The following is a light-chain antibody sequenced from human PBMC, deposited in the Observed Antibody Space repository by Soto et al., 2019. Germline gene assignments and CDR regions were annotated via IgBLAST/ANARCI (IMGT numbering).Light chain of an antibody. CDR1: QSVSGSF. V-gene: IGKV3-20*01. CDR2: AAT. CDR3: QQFSGSSFT. Sequence: ENVLTQSPGTLSLSPGERATLSCRASQSVSGSFLAWFQQRPCQAPRLLIYAATSRATGVPDRFSGSGSGTDFTLTINRLEPEDFAVYYCQQFSGSSFTFGPGTKVEIK. J-gene: IGKJ3*01.